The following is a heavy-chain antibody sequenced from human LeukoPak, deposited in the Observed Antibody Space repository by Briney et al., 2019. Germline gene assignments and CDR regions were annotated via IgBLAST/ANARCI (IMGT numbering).Heavy chain of an antibody. Sequence: SLKISCKXSXYSFTSYWIGWVRQMPGKGLEWMGIIYPGDSDTRYSPSFQGQVTISADKSISTAYLQWSSLKASDTAMYYCARSVDFWSGYSDYWGQGTLVTVSS. CDR1: XYSFTSYW. D-gene: IGHD3-3*01. J-gene: IGHJ4*02. CDR3: ARSVDFWSGYSDY. V-gene: IGHV5-51*01. CDR2: IYPGDSDT.